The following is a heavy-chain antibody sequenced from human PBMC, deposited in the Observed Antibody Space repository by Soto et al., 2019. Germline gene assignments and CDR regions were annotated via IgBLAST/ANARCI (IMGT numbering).Heavy chain of an antibody. J-gene: IGHJ6*02. D-gene: IGHD6-19*01. CDR1: GFTFSSYA. CDR3: ARGDSSGWPYYYYYGMDV. CDR2: ISYDGSNK. Sequence: QVQLVESGGGVVQPGRSLRLSCAASGFTFSSYAMHWVRQAPGKGLEWVAVISYDGSNKYYADSVKGRFTISRDNSKNTLYLQMNSLRAEDTAVYYCARGDSSGWPYYYYYGMDVWGQGTTVTVSS. V-gene: IGHV3-30-3*01.